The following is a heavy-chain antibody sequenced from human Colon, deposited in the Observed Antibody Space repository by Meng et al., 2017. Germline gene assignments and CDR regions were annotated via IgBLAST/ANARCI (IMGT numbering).Heavy chain of an antibody. CDR3: ARGAVAGISSSYWYFDL. Sequence: GESLKISCAASGFTFSCYAMHWVRQAPGKGLEWVAVISYDGSNKYYADSVKGRFTISRDNSKNTLYLQMNSLRAEDTAVYYCARGAVAGISSSYWYFDLWGHGTLVTVSS. D-gene: IGHD6-19*01. V-gene: IGHV3-30*01. CDR1: GFTFSCYA. J-gene: IGHJ2*01. CDR2: ISYDGSNK.